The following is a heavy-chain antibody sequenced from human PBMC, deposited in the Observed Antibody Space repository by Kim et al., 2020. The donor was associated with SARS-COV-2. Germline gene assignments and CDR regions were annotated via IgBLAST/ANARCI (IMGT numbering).Heavy chain of an antibody. D-gene: IGHD1-26*01. Sequence: SYNPSLKSRVTISVDTSKNQFSLKLSSVTAADTAVYYCARGVGATSLFDYWGQGTLVTVSS. J-gene: IGHJ4*02. CDR3: ARGVGATSLFDY. V-gene: IGHV4-31*02.